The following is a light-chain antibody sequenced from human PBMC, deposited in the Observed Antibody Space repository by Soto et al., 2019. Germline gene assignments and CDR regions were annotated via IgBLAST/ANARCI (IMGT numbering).Light chain of an antibody. CDR1: SSNIGAGYD. J-gene: IGLJ1*01. Sequence: HSVLTQPPSVSGAPVERVTISCTGSSSNIGAGYDVHWYQQLPGTAPKLLIYGNSNRPSGVPDRFSGSKSGTSASLAITGLQAEDEADYYCQYYDSSLSGKVFGTGAKV. CDR3: QYYDSSLSGKV. V-gene: IGLV1-40*01. CDR2: GNS.